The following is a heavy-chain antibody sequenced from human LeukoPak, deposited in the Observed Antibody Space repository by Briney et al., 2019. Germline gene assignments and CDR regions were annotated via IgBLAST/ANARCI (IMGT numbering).Heavy chain of an antibody. CDR2: INHSGST. CDR3: ASLGLSISGKQGIDY. D-gene: IGHD1-20*01. J-gene: IGHJ4*02. Sequence: TSETLSLTCAVYGVSFSGYYWSWIRQPPGKGLEWIGEINHSGSTNYNPSLKSRVTISVDTSKNQFSLKLSSVTAADTAVYYCASLGLSISGKQGIDYWGQGTLGTVSS. V-gene: IGHV4-34*01. CDR1: GVSFSGYY.